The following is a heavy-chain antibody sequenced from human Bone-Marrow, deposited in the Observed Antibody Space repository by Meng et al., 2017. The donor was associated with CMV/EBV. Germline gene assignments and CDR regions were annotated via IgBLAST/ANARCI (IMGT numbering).Heavy chain of an antibody. Sequence: SETLSLTCTVSGGSISSSSYYWGWIRQPPGKGLEWIGSIYYSGSTYYNPSLKSRVTISVDTSKNQFSLKLSSVTAADTAVYYCARLRLGAHLDYWGQGHLVTVSS. CDR1: GGSISSSSYY. D-gene: IGHD3-16*01. J-gene: IGHJ4*02. CDR3: ARLRLGAHLDY. V-gene: IGHV4-39*01. CDR2: IYYSGST.